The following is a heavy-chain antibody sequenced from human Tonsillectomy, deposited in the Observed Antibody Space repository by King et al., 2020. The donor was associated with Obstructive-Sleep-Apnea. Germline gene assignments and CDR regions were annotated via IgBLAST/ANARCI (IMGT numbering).Heavy chain of an antibody. CDR1: GGSISSSSYY. V-gene: IGHV4-39*07. CDR2: IYYSGST. CDR3: ASITMIVVVINT. J-gene: IGHJ5*02. Sequence: QLQESGPGLVKPSETLSLTCTVSGGSISSSSYYWGWIRQPPGKGLEGIGSIYYSGSTYYNPSLKSRVTISVDTSKNQFSLKLSSVTAADTAVYYCASITMIVVVINTWGQGTLVTVSS. D-gene: IGHD3-22*01.